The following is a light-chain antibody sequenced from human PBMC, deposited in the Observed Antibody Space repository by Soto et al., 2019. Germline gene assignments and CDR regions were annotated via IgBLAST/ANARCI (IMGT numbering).Light chain of an antibody. V-gene: IGLV1-40*01. J-gene: IGLJ3*02. CDR1: SSNIGAGSD. Sequence: QSVLTQPPSVSGAPGQRVTISCTGSSSNIGAGSDVHWYQQLPGTAPKVLIYANNNRPSGVPDRFSGSKSGTSASLAITGLQAEDEADYYCQSYDSNLSGSLFGGGTKLTAL. CDR2: ANN. CDR3: QSYDSNLSGSL.